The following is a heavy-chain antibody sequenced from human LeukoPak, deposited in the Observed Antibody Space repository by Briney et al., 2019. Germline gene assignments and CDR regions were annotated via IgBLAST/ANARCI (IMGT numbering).Heavy chain of an antibody. CDR3: AKDPYYYDSSGYYYYFDY. Sequence: GGSPRLSCAASGFTFSSYGMHWVRQAPGKGLEWVAFIRYDGSNKYYADSVKGRFTISRDNSKNTLYLQMNSLRAEDTAVYYCAKDPYYYDSSGYYYYFDYWGQGTLVTVSS. D-gene: IGHD3-22*01. J-gene: IGHJ4*02. V-gene: IGHV3-30*02. CDR1: GFTFSSYG. CDR2: IRYDGSNK.